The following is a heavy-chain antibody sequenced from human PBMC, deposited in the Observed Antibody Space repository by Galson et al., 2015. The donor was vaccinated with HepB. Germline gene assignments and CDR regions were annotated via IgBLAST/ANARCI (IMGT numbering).Heavy chain of an antibody. CDR3: ARLDSGYDDYYYYYDMDV. CDR2: TYYRSKWYN. CDR1: GDSVSSHSAA. V-gene: IGHV6-1*01. D-gene: IGHD5-12*01. J-gene: IGHJ6*02. Sequence: CAISGDSVSSHSAAWNWIRQSPSRGLEWLGRTYYRSKWYNDYAVSVKSRITINPDTSKNQFSLQLNSVTPEDTAVYYCARLDSGYDDYYYYYDMDVWGQGTTVTVSS.